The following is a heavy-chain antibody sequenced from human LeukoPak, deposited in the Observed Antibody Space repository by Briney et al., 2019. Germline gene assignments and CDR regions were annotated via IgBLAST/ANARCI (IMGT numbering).Heavy chain of an antibody. CDR1: GFTFSSYS. J-gene: IGHJ4*02. Sequence: GGSLRLSCAASGFTFSSYSMNWVRQAPGKGLELVSSFSSSSSYIYYADSVKGRFTISRDNAKNSLYLQMNSLRAEDTAVYYCARFHYCGGDCYSGFDYWGQGTLVTVSS. CDR3: ARFHYCGGDCYSGFDY. D-gene: IGHD2-21*01. V-gene: IGHV3-21*01. CDR2: FSSSSSYI.